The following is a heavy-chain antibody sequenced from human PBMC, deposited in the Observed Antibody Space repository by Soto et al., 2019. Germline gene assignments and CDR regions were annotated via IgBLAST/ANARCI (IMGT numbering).Heavy chain of an antibody. D-gene: IGHD1-7*01. CDR1: GFSFSSDS. V-gene: IGHV3-21*01. Sequence: EVQLVESGGGLVKPGWSLRLSCAASGFSFSSDSMGWVRQAPGQGLEWVSSISSSGSFMNYADSVKGRFTIARDNAKNSRYLQRTGLKDEDTALYYCARVPPTGSTLDWFDSWGKGTLVTVS. CDR2: ISSSGSFM. CDR3: ARVPPTGSTLDWFDS. J-gene: IGHJ5*01.